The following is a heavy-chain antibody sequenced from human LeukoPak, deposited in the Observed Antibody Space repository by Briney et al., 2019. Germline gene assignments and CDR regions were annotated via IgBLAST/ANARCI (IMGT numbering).Heavy chain of an antibody. D-gene: IGHD3-3*01. CDR1: GYTFTSYA. CDR2: INTNTGNP. J-gene: IGHJ5*02. Sequence: ASVKVSCKASGYTFTSYAMNWVRQAPGQGLEWMGWINTNTGNPTYAQGFTGRFVFSLDTSVSTAYLQISSLKAEDTAVYYCARVSEYYDFRSGYCNWFDPWGQGTLVTVSS. CDR3: ARVSEYYDFRSGYCNWFDP. V-gene: IGHV7-4-1*02.